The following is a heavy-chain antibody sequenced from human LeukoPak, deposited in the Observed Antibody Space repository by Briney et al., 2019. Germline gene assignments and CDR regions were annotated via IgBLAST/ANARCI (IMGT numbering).Heavy chain of an antibody. D-gene: IGHD6-13*01. J-gene: IGHJ5*02. CDR1: GFTFSSYG. CDR2: IRYDGSNK. CDR3: AKDPDSSSWYYWFDP. V-gene: IGHV3-30*02. Sequence: GGSLRLSCAASGFTFSSYGMHWVRQAPGKGLEWVAFIRYDGSNKYYADSVKGRFTISRDNSKNTLYLQMNSLRAEDTAVYYCAKDPDSSSWYYWFDPWGQGTLVTVPS.